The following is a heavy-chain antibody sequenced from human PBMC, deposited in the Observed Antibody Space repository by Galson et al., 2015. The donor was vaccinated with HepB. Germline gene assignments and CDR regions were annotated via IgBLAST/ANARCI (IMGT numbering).Heavy chain of an antibody. CDR3: ASRHSYFRSGTWYNVADY. Sequence: QSGAEAKKPGESLRISCKGSGYTFTAFWISWVRQIPGKGLEWMGRIDTSDSYTAYSPSFQRHGSMSVDKSTTTAYLQWSSLKASDTAMYYCASRHSYFRSGTWYNVADYWGQGTLVSVSS. CDR1: GYTFTAFW. D-gene: IGHD3-10*01. V-gene: IGHV5-10-1*01. CDR2: IDTSDSYT. J-gene: IGHJ4*02.